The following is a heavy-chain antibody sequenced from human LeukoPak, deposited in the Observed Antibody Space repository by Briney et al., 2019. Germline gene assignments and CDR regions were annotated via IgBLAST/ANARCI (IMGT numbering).Heavy chain of an antibody. CDR3: AAIPHYDYVWGSTTFDY. D-gene: IGHD3-16*01. CDR1: GGTFSSYT. Sequence: GASVKVSCKASGGTFSSYTISWVRQAPGQGLEWMGGIIPLFGTPDYAQKFQERVTITRDMSTSTAYMELSSLRSEDTAVYYCAAIPHYDYVWGSTTFDYWGQGTLVTVSS. V-gene: IGHV1-69*05. J-gene: IGHJ4*02. CDR2: IIPLFGTP.